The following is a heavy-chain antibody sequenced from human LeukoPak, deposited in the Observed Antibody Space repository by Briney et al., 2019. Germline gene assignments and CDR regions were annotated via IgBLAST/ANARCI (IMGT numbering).Heavy chain of an antibody. J-gene: IGHJ2*01. CDR2: IYNHVRT. D-gene: IGHD1-26*01. V-gene: IGHV4-59*01. CDR1: GASLTN. Sequence: SETLSLTCTVSGASLTNRTWIRQPPGKGLERSGDIYNHVRTEYNPSLKSRVTISFYTSANQVSLKLRSVTAADTAVYYCARGLAGAHSGAIYSDLWGRGTVVTVSS. CDR3: ARGLAGAHSGAIYSDL.